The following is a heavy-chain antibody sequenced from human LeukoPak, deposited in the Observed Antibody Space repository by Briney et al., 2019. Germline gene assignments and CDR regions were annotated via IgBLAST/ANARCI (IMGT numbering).Heavy chain of an antibody. CDR1: GYSFTSYW. V-gene: IGHV5-51*01. D-gene: IGHD3-22*01. J-gene: IGHJ4*02. CDR3: ARHTTYYYDSSGYSDY. Sequence: ESLKISCKGSGYSFTSYWIGWLRQMPGKGLEWMGIIYPGDSDTRYSPSFQGQVTISADKSISTAYLQWSSLKASDTAMYYCARHTTYYYDSSGYSDYWGQGTLVTVSS. CDR2: IYPGDSDT.